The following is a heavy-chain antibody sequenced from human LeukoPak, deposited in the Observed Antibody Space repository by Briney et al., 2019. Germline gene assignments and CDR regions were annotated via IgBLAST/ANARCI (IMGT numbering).Heavy chain of an antibody. J-gene: IGHJ5*02. CDR1: GYTFTGYY. V-gene: IGHV1-2*04. CDR3: ASGEHSSSWTLGGWFDP. D-gene: IGHD6-13*01. Sequence: ASVKVSCKASGYTFTGYYMHWVRQAPGQGLEWMGWINPNSGGTNYAQKFQGWVTMTRDTSISTAYMELSRLRSDDTAVYYRASGEHSSSWTLGGWFDPWGQGTLVTVSS. CDR2: INPNSGGT.